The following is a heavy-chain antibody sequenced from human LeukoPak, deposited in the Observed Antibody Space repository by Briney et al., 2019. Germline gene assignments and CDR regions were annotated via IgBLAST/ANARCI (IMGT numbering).Heavy chain of an antibody. Sequence: PSETLSLTCTVSGGSISSSSYYWGWIRQPPGKGLKWIGSIYYSGSTYYNPSLKSRVTISVDTSKNQFSLKLSSVTAADTAVYYCARLGVSSWYIDYWGQGTLVTVSS. V-gene: IGHV4-39*01. CDR2: IYYSGST. CDR1: GGSISSSSYY. D-gene: IGHD6-13*01. CDR3: ARLGVSSWYIDY. J-gene: IGHJ4*02.